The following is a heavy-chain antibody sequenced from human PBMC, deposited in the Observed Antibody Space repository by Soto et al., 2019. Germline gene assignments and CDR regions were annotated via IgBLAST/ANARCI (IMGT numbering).Heavy chain of an antibody. V-gene: IGHV4-59*01. CDR3: ARSFCRDAVRCTWFDP. Sequence: QVQLQESGPGLVKPSETLSLTCTVSAASSSSFYWSWIRQPPGKGLEWIGYMNNIGRTNYNPSLKSRVTISLDTSKNQFSLNLTSVIAADTAVYYCARSFCRDAVRCTWFDPWGHGTLVTVSS. D-gene: IGHD2-8*01. CDR2: MNNIGRT. CDR1: AASSSSFY. J-gene: IGHJ5*02.